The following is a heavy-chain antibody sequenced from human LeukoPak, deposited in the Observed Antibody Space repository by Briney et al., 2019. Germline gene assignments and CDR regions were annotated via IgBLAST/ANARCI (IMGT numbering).Heavy chain of an antibody. J-gene: IGHJ4*02. CDR3: ARTKDGYNFPFDY. Sequence: KTSETLSLTCTVSGGSISSGDYYWSCIRQPPGKGLECIGYIYYSGSTYYNPSLKSRVTISVDTSKNQFSLKLSSVTAADTAVYYCARTKDGYNFPFDYWGQGTLVTVSS. V-gene: IGHV4-30-4*01. CDR2: IYYSGST. D-gene: IGHD5-24*01. CDR1: GGSISSGDYY.